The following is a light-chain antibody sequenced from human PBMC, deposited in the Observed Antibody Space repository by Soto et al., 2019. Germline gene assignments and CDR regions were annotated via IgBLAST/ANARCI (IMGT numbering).Light chain of an antibody. CDR3: QQYYDVPPN. CDR2: WAS. J-gene: IGKJ1*01. V-gene: IGKV4-1*01. CDR1: QSILYSPNNKNY. Sequence: DIVMTQSPDSLAVSLGERATINCKSSQSILYSPNNKNYLAWYQQKPGQPPKLLIDWASTRESGVPDRFSGSGSETDFTLTISSLQAEDVAVYYCQQYYDVPPNFGQGTKVEIK.